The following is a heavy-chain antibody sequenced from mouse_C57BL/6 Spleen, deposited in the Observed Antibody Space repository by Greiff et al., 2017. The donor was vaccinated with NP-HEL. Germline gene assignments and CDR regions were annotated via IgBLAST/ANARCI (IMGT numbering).Heavy chain of an antibody. CDR3: ARSEGQLRLRTYYDY. J-gene: IGHJ2*01. V-gene: IGHV1-80*01. CDR2: IYPGDGDT. D-gene: IGHD3-2*02. CDR1: GYAFRSYW. Sequence: QVQLKQSGAELVKPGASVKISCKASGYAFRSYWMNWVKQRPGKGLEWIGQIYPGDGDTNYNGKFKGKATLTADKSSSTAYMQLSSLTSEDSAVYFCARSEGQLRLRTYYDYWGKGTTLTVSS.